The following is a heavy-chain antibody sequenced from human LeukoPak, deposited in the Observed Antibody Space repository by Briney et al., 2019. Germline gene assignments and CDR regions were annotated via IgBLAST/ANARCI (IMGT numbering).Heavy chain of an antibody. D-gene: IGHD4-17*01. J-gene: IGHJ4*02. CDR2: IYPGDSDT. CDR3: ARLRTYGDYALNY. CDR1: GYTFASYL. Sequence: GESLKISCKGSGYTFASYLIGWVRQMPGKGLEWMGIIYPGDSDTRYSPSFQGQVAISADKSISTAYLQWSSLKASDSAMYYCARLRTYGDYALNYWGQGTLVTVSS. V-gene: IGHV5-51*01.